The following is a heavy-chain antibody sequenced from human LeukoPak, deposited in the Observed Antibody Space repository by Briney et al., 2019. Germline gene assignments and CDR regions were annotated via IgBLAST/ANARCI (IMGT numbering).Heavy chain of an antibody. CDR2: FDPEDGET. J-gene: IGHJ4*02. D-gene: IGHD6-19*01. CDR3: ATVVAGPFDY. Sequence: ASVKVSCKVSGYTLTELSMHWVRQAHGKGLEWMGGFDPEDGETIYAQKFQGRVTMTEDTSTDTAYMELSSLRSEDTAVYYGATVVAGPFDYWGQGTLVTVSS. CDR1: GYTLTELS. V-gene: IGHV1-24*01.